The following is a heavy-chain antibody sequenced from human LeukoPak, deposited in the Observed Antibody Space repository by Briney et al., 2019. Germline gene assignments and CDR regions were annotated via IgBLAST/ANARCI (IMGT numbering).Heavy chain of an antibody. V-gene: IGHV1-46*01. CDR3: ARDHSSWYDS. CDR2: INPSGGST. D-gene: IGHD6-13*01. Sequence: GASVKVSFKASGYTFTIYYMHWVRQAPGQGLEWMGIINPSGGSTSYAQKFQGRVTMTRDTSTSTVFMELSSLRSEDTAMYYCARDHSSWYDSWGQGTLVTVSS. J-gene: IGHJ5*01. CDR1: GYTFTIYY.